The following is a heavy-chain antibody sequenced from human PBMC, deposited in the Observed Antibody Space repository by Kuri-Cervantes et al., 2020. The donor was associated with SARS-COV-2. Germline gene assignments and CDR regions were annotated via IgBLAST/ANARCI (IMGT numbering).Heavy chain of an antibody. Sequence: GESLKISCAASGFTFSSYWMHWVRQAPGKGLEWLAVVPYDGNTQYYADSVKGRLTISRDNSANTLYLQMDSLTYEDTAVYFCARSGVVTDYFDSWGQGTLVSVSS. J-gene: IGHJ4*02. CDR1: GFTFSSYW. V-gene: IGHV3-30*03. CDR3: ARSGVVTDYFDS. D-gene: IGHD2-21*02. CDR2: VPYDGNTQ.